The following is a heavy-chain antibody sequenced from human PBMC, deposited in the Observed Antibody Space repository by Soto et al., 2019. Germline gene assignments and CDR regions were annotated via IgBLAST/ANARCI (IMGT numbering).Heavy chain of an antibody. V-gene: IGHV3-23*01. J-gene: IGHJ4*02. CDR1: GFTFNNYA. CDR2: ISGGGDTT. CDR3: AKGRGGSGSLTPRVDF. Sequence: EVQLLESGGGLVQPGGSLRLSCAASGFTFNNYAMTWVRQAPGKGLEWVSAISGGGDTTSYADSVKGRFTVSRDCSKKTLYLKMSSRRAEDTALYYCAKGRGGSGSLTPRVDFWGQGTLVTVSS. D-gene: IGHD3-10*01.